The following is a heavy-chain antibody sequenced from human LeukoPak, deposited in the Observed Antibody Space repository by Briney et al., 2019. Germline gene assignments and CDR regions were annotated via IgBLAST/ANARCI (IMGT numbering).Heavy chain of an antibody. CDR2: ISGSGGST. CDR1: GFTFSSSA. CDR3: AKALWEVAATPDAFDI. J-gene: IGHJ3*02. V-gene: IGHV3-23*01. Sequence: PAGPLRLSCAASGFTFSSSAMSWVRKPPGKGLEWVSAISGSGGSTYSADSVKGRFTISRDNSKNTLYLQMNSLRAEDTALYYCAKALWEVAATPDAFDIWGQGTMVTVSS. D-gene: IGHD2-15*01.